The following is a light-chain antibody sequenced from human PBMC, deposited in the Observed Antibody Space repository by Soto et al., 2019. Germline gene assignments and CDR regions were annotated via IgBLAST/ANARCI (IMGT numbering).Light chain of an antibody. Sequence: QLVLTQPPSASGTPGQRVTISCSGSSSNIGSNTVNWYQQLPGTAPKLLIYSNNQRPSGVPDRFSASKSGTSASLAISGLQSEDEADYYCAAWDDSLNGLVVFGGGTKVTVL. CDR1: SSNIGSNT. CDR3: AAWDDSLNGLVV. V-gene: IGLV1-44*01. J-gene: IGLJ2*01. CDR2: SNN.